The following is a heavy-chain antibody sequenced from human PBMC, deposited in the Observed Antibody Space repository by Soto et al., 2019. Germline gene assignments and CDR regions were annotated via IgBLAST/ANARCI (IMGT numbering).Heavy chain of an antibody. CDR1: GFTFSSYA. CDR2: ISGSGGST. D-gene: IGHD3-10*01. V-gene: IGHV3-23*01. CDR3: AKDLSNYYGSGNDY. Sequence: EVQLLESGGGLVQPGGSLRLFCAASGFTFSSYAMSWVRQAPGKGLEWVSAISGSGGSTYYADSVKGRFTISRDNSKNTLYLQMNSLRAEDTAVYYCAKDLSNYYGSGNDYWGQGTLVTVSS. J-gene: IGHJ4*02.